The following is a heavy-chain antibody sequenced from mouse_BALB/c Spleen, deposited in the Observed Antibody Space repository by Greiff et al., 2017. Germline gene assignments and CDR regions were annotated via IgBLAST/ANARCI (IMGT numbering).Heavy chain of an antibody. CDR2: IWAGGST. Sequence: VQLVESGPGLVAPSQSLSITCTVSGFSLTSYGVHWVRQPPGKGLEWLGVIWAGGSTNYNSALMSRLSISKDNSKSQVFLKMNSLQTDDTAMYYCAREVVSRKYFDVWGAGTTVTVSS. V-gene: IGHV2-9*02. J-gene: IGHJ1*01. D-gene: IGHD1-3*01. CDR1: GFSLTSYG. CDR3: AREVVSRKYFDV.